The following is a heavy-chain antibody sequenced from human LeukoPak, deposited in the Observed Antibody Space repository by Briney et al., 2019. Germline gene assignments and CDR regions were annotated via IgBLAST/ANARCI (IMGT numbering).Heavy chain of an antibody. D-gene: IGHD3-10*01. Sequence: NPSETLSLTCTVSGGSISSYYWSWIRQPAGEGREWIGHIYSSGTTNYSPSLKSRVTMSVDTSKNQFSLKLSSVTAADTAVYYCARDSPYYGSGTFHNHFDYWGQGTLVTVSS. J-gene: IGHJ4*02. V-gene: IGHV4-4*07. CDR2: IYSSGTT. CDR1: GGSISSYY. CDR3: ARDSPYYGSGTFHNHFDY.